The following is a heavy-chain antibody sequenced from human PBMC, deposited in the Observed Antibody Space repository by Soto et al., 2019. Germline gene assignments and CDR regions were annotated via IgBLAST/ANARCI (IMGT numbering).Heavy chain of an antibody. CDR2: IWYDGSNK. J-gene: IGHJ4*02. Sequence: QVQLVESGGGVVQPGRSLRLSCAASGFTFSSYGMHWVRQAPCKGLEWVAVIWYDGSNKYYADSVKGRFTISRDNSKNTLYLQMNSLRAEDTAVYYCARDGKWLVLDYWGQGTLVTVSS. CDR3: ARDGKWLVLDY. V-gene: IGHV3-33*01. D-gene: IGHD6-19*01. CDR1: GFTFSSYG.